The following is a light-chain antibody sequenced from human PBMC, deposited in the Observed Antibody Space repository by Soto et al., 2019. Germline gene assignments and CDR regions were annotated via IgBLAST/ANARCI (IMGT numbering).Light chain of an antibody. CDR1: SSDVGGYNY. CDR2: DVS. J-gene: IGLJ2*01. CDR3: SSYTSSSTLV. Sequence: QSALTQPASVSGSPGQSITISCTGTSSDVGGYNYVSWYQQQHPGKAPKLMIYDVSNRPSGVSNRFSGSKSGNTASLTISGLQAEDEDDYYCSSYTSSSTLVFGGGTKVTVL. V-gene: IGLV2-14*03.